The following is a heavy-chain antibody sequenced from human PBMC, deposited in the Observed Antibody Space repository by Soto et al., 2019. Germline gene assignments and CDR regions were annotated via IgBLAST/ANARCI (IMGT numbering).Heavy chain of an antibody. CDR1: GFTISRYW. Sequence: EVQLVESGGGLVQPGGSLRLSCAASGFTISRYWMHWVRQAPGKGLVWVSRINSDGSSTFYADSVKGRFTISRDNAKNTLDRQMNSLRAEDTAVYYCARVLVTTPWYFDLWGRGTLVTVSS. J-gene: IGHJ2*01. CDR3: ARVLVTTPWYFDL. D-gene: IGHD2-15*01. CDR2: INSDGSST. V-gene: IGHV3-74*01.